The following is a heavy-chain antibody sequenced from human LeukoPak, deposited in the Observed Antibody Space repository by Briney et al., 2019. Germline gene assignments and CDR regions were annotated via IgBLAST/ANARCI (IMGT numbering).Heavy chain of an antibody. CDR1: GFTFSSYG. CDR3: AKVRREYDSSGYYLDAFDI. Sequence: GGSLRLSCAASGFTFSSYGMHWVRQAPGKGLEWVAVISCDGSNKYYADSVKGRFTISRDNSKNTLYLQLNSLRAEDTAVYYCAKVRREYDSSGYYLDAFDIWGQGTMDTVSS. D-gene: IGHD3-22*01. J-gene: IGHJ3*02. CDR2: ISCDGSNK. V-gene: IGHV3-30*18.